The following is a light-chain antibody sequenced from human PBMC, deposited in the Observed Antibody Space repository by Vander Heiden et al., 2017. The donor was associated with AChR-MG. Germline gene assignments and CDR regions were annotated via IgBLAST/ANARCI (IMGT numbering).Light chain of an antibody. Sequence: QSALTQPRPVSGSPAQSVTISCTGTSSDVGGYNYVSWYQQHPGKAPKLRMYDVSKRPSGVPDRFSGSKSGNTGSLTISGLQAEDEADDYCCSYAGSYTYVFGTGTKVTV. CDR1: SSDVGGYNY. CDR2: DVS. J-gene: IGLJ1*01. V-gene: IGLV2-11*01. CDR3: CSYAGSYTYV.